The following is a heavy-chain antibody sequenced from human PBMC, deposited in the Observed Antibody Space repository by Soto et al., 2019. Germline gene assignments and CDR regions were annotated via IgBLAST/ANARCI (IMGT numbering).Heavy chain of an antibody. J-gene: IGHJ3*02. Sequence: ASVKVSCKASGYTFTSYDINWVRQATGQGLEWMGWMNPNSGNTGYAQKFQGRVTMTRNTSISTAYMELSSLRSEDTAVYYCARMEQQLGDAFDIWGQGTMVTVSS. CDR3: ARMEQQLGDAFDI. D-gene: IGHD6-13*01. V-gene: IGHV1-8*01. CDR1: GYTFTSYD. CDR2: MNPNSGNT.